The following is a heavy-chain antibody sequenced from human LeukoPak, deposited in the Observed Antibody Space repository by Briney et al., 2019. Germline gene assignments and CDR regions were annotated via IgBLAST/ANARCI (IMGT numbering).Heavy chain of an antibody. Sequence: SGTLSLTCTVSGVSISSYYWSWIRQPPGKGLEWIGYIYYSGSTNYNPSLKSRVTISVDTSKNQFSLKLSSVTAADTAVYYCARVFYDILSPGVGFDIWGQGTMVTVSS. D-gene: IGHD3-9*01. CDR3: ARVFYDILSPGVGFDI. V-gene: IGHV4-59*01. CDR1: GVSISSYY. J-gene: IGHJ3*02. CDR2: IYYSGST.